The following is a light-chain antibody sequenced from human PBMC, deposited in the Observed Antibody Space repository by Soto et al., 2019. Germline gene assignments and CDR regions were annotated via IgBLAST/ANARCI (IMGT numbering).Light chain of an antibody. J-gene: IGLJ2*01. CDR2: DVN. Sequence: QSALTQPDSVSGSPGQSITISCTGTSSDIGAYNFVSWYQQHPGKAPKLMLYDVNIRPSGVSNRFSGSKSGNTASLTISGLQAEDEADYYCTSWTTSTTMIFGGGTNVTVL. V-gene: IGLV2-14*03. CDR3: TSWTTSTTMI. CDR1: SSDIGAYNF.